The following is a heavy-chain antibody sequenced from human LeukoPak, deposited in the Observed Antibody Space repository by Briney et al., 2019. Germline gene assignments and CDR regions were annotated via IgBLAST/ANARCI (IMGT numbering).Heavy chain of an antibody. D-gene: IGHD5-18*01. V-gene: IGHV1-2*02. J-gene: IGHJ4*02. Sequence: ASVTVSCKASGYTFTGYYMHWVRQAPGQGLEWMGWINPNSGGTNYAQKFQGRVTINRETSISTAYMELSRLRSDDTAVYYCAREGGYSNAYAFDYWGQGTLVTVSS. CDR3: AREGGYSNAYAFDY. CDR1: GYTFTGYY. CDR2: INPNSGGT.